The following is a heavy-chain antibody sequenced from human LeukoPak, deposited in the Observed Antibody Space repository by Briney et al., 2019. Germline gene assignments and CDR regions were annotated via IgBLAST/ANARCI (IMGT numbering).Heavy chain of an antibody. J-gene: IGHJ4*02. CDR3: ARDPPGLMAPR. Sequence: VESLGLSCAASGFTFSSYSMNWVRQAPGKGLEWVSSISSSSSYIYYADSVKGRFTISRDNAKNSLYLQMNSLRAEDTAVYYCARDPPGLMAPRWGQGTLVTVSS. D-gene: IGHD2-8*01. CDR2: ISSSSSYI. CDR1: GFTFSSYS. V-gene: IGHV3-21*01.